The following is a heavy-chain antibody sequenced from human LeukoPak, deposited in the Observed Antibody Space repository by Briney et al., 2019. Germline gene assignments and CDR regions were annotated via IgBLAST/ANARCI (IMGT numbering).Heavy chain of an antibody. D-gene: IGHD5-18*01. CDR2: ISYDGSNK. J-gene: IGHJ4*02. V-gene: IGHV3-30*18. CDR3: AKEIDTAMVDDY. Sequence: GRSLRLSCAASGFTFSSYGMHWVRQAPGKGLEWVAVISYDGSNKYYADSVKGRFTISRDNSKNTLYLQMSSLRAEDTAVYYCAKEIDTAMVDDYWGQGTLVTVSS. CDR1: GFTFSSYG.